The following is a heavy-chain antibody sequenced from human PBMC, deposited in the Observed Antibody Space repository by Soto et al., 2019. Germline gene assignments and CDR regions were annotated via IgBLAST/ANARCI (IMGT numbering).Heavy chain of an antibody. J-gene: IGHJ4*02. CDR2: ISGSGGST. CDR1: GFTFSSYA. V-gene: IGHV3-23*01. CDR3: ARGYDILSHFDY. Sequence: EVQLLESGGGLVQPGGSLRLSCATSGFTFSSYAMSWVRQAPGKGLEWVSPISGSGGSTYYADSVKGRFTISRDNSKNTLYLQMNSLRAEDTAVYYYARGYDILSHFDYWGQGTLVTVSS. D-gene: IGHD3-9*01.